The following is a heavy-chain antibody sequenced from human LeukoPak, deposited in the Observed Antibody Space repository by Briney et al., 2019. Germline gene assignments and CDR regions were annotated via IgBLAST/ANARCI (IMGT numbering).Heavy chain of an antibody. CDR2: MNPNSGNT. D-gene: IGHD2-15*01. Sequence: ASVTVSCKASGYTFTSYDINGVRQATGQGLEWMGWMNPNSGNTGYAQKFQGRVTMTRNTSISTAYMELSSLRSEDTAVDDCARGVKSADCSGGSCYFFWGQGTLVTVSS. V-gene: IGHV1-8*01. J-gene: IGHJ4*02. CDR1: GYTFTSYD. CDR3: ARGVKSADCSGGSCYFF.